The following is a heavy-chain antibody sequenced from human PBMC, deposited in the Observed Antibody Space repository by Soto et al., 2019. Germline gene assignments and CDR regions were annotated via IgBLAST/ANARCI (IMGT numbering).Heavy chain of an antibody. CDR3: AKDLHDYSNYGLDYYYYYGMDV. Sequence: QVQLVESGGGVVQPGRSLRLSCAASGFTFSSYGMHWVRQAPGKGLEWVAVISYDGSNKYYADSVKGRFTISRDNSKNTLYLQMNSLRAEDTAVYYCAKDLHDYSNYGLDYYYYYGMDVWGQGTTVTVSS. J-gene: IGHJ6*02. CDR1: GFTFSSYG. CDR2: ISYDGSNK. D-gene: IGHD4-4*01. V-gene: IGHV3-30*18.